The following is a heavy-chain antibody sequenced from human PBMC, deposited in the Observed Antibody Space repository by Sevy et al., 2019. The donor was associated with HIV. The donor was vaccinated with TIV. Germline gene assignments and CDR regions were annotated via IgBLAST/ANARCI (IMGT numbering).Heavy chain of an antibody. CDR1: GYTFTSYY. CDR3: ARAAPYYDFWSGYSEHYYDYYGMDV. D-gene: IGHD3-3*01. Sequence: ASVKVSCKASGYTFTSYYMHWVRQAPGQGLEWMGIINPSGGSTSYAQKFQGRVTMTRDTSTSTVYMELSSLRSEDTAVYYCARAAPYYDFWSGYSEHYYDYYGMDVRGQGTTVTVSS. V-gene: IGHV1-46*01. J-gene: IGHJ6*02. CDR2: INPSGGST.